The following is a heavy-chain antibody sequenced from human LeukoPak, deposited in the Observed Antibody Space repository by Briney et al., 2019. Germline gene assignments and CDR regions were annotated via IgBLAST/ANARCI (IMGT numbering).Heavy chain of an antibody. CDR1: GFTFSSYA. V-gene: IGHV3-23*01. J-gene: IGHJ4*02. CDR2: ISGSGGST. CDR3: ARDTTGYPDY. Sequence: GASLRLSCAASGFTFSSYAMGWVRQAPGKGLEWVPAISGSGGSTYCADSVKGRFTISRDNSKNTLYLQMNSLRAEDTAVYYCARDTTGYPDYWGQGTLVTVSS. D-gene: IGHD6-13*01.